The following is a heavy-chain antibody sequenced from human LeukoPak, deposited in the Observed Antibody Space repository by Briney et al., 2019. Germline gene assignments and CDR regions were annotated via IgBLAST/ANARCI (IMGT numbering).Heavy chain of an antibody. Sequence: GGSLRLSCAASGFTFSNYAVAWVRQAPGKGLEWVSAFSDRGRTTYYADTVKGRFTISRDSSKSTLYLQMNSLRAEDTAVYYCAKEGAYCGRDCSGVFDCWGQGTLVTVSS. J-gene: IGHJ4*02. V-gene: IGHV3-23*01. D-gene: IGHD2-21*02. CDR1: GFTFSNYA. CDR3: AKEGAYCGRDCSGVFDC. CDR2: FSDRGRTT.